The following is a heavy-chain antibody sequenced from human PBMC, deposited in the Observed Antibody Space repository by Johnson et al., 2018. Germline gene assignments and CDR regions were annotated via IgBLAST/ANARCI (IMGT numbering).Heavy chain of an antibody. CDR3: ARDHGGNSDY. D-gene: IGHD4-23*01. CDR2: TWIDGSNK. CDR1: GFTFSSYG. J-gene: IGHJ4*02. Sequence: QVQLVQSGGGVVQPGRSLRLSCAASGFTFSSYGMHWVRQAPGKGLEWVAETWIDGSNKYYADSVKGRFTISRDNSKNMLYLQMNSLRAEDTAGYYCARDHGGNSDYWGQGTLVTVSS. V-gene: IGHV3-33*01.